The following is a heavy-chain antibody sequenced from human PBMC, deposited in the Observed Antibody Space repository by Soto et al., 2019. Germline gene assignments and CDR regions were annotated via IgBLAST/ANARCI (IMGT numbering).Heavy chain of an antibody. CDR3: ASSSSSWYIGPFDY. CDR2: ISSSSSYI. J-gene: IGHJ4*02. Sequence: EVQLVESGGGLVKPGGSLRLSCAASGFTFSSYSMNWVRQAPGKGLEWVSSISSSSSYIYYADSVKGRFTISRDNAKNSLYLQMNSLRAEDTAVYYCASSSSSWYIGPFDYWGQGTLVTVSS. CDR1: GFTFSSYS. V-gene: IGHV3-21*01. D-gene: IGHD6-13*01.